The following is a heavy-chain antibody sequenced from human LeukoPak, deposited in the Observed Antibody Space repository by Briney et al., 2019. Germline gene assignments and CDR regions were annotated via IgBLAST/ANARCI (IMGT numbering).Heavy chain of an antibody. CDR1: GFTFSSYG. D-gene: IGHD3-10*01. V-gene: IGHV3-30*02. Sequence: PGGSLRLSCAASGFTFSSYGMHSVRQAPGKGLEWVAFIRYDGSNKYYADSVKGRFTISRDNSKNTLYLQMNSLRAEDTAVYYCAKDRDDYGSGSIFDYWGQGTLVTVSS. CDR2: IRYDGSNK. CDR3: AKDRDDYGSGSIFDY. J-gene: IGHJ4*02.